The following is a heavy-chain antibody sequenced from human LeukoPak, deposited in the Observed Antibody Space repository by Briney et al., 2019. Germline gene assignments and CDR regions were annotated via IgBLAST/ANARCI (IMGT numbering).Heavy chain of an antibody. Sequence: GGSLGLSCAASGFTVSSNYMSWVRQAPGKGLEWVSVIYSGGSAYYADSVKGRFTISRDNSKNTLYLQMNSLRAEDTAVYYCASWSSGYYEVDGFDYWGQGTLVTVSS. CDR1: GFTVSSNY. J-gene: IGHJ4*02. CDR2: IYSGGSA. CDR3: ASWSSGYYEVDGFDY. D-gene: IGHD3-22*01. V-gene: IGHV3-53*01.